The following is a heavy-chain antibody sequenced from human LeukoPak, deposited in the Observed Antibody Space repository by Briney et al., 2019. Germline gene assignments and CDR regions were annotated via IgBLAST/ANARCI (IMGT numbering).Heavy chain of an antibody. CDR2: INPSGGST. CDR1: GYTFTTYY. CDR3: ARDAGDCSGGSCYHCGGDCYPKS. D-gene: IGHD2-15*01. Sequence: ASVKVSCKASGYTFTTYYVHWVRQAPGQGLEWMGIINPSGGSTTYAQKFRGRLTMTRDMSTGTVYMELSSLRSEDTAVYYCARDAGDCSGGSCYHCGGDCYPKSWGQGTLVTVSS. J-gene: IGHJ4*02. V-gene: IGHV1-46*01.